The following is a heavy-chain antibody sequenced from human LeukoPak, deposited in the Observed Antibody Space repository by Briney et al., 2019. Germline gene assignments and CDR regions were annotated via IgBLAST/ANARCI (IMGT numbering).Heavy chain of an antibody. CDR2: ISGSGGST. CDR3: ANAPVRGGVVVPAAMFGDY. V-gene: IGHV3-23*01. D-gene: IGHD2-2*01. J-gene: IGHJ4*02. CDR1: GFTFSSYA. Sequence: PGGALRLSCAASGFTFSSYAMSWVRRAPGKGLEWVSAISGSGGSTYYADSVKRRFTLATDNPKNTLYLQMNSQRAEDTAVYYCANAPVRGGVVVPAAMFGDYWGQGTLVTVSS.